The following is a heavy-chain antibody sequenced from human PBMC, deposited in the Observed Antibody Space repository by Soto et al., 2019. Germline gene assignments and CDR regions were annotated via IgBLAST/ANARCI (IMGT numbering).Heavy chain of an antibody. CDR1: GFTLRSFT. CDR3: TRDASRDSSARGWFDP. CDR2: SSSNSAYI. D-gene: IGHD6-13*01. V-gene: IGHV3-21*01. Sequence: KPGGSMRLSCAASGFTLRSFTMNWVRQATGKGLEWVSTSSSNSAYIYYTDALRGRFTISRDNAKNSLHLQMNSLRAEDTAVYYCTRDASRDSSARGWFDPWGPGTLVTVSS. J-gene: IGHJ5*02.